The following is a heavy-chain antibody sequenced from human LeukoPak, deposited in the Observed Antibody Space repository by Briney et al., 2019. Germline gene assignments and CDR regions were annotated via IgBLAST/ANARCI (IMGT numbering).Heavy chain of an antibody. D-gene: IGHD3-22*01. CDR2: ISGSGGST. J-gene: IGHJ4*02. CDR1: GFTFSSYA. CDR3: AKDPYHYDSSGYYYVD. Sequence: PGGSLRLSCAASGFTFSSYAMSWVRQAPGKGLEWVSAISGSGGSTYYADSVKGRFTISRDSSKNTLYLQMNSLRAEDTAVYYCAKDPYHYDSSGYYYVDWGQGTLVTVSS. V-gene: IGHV3-23*01.